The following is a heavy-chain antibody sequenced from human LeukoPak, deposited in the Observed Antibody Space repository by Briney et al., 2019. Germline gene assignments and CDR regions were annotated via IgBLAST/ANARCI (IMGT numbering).Heavy chain of an antibody. CDR1: GFTFSSYA. J-gene: IGHJ4*02. D-gene: IGHD1-1*01. CDR2: ISYDGSNK. Sequence: GGSLRLSCAASGFTFSSYAMSWVRQAPGKGLEWVAVISYDGSNKYYADSVKGRFTISRDNSKNTLYLQMNSLRAEDTAVYYCAKVEPDYWGQGTLVTVSS. V-gene: IGHV3-30*18. CDR3: AKVEPDY.